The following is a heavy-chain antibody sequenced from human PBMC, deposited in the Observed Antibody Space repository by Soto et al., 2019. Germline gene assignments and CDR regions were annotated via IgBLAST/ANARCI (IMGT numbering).Heavy chain of an antibody. CDR1: GGSLTSNNW. CDR2: IYRTGST. V-gene: IGHV4-4*02. D-gene: IGHD1-7*01. Sequence: PSETLSLTCAVSGGSLTSNNWWTWVRQPPGQGLEWIGEIYRTGSTNYNPSLKSRVTISLDKSENQFSLKVTSLTAADTAVYYCASRDPGTSVDYWGQGTLVTVSSGMDVWGQGTTVTVSS. J-gene: IGHJ6*02. CDR3: ASRDPGTSVDYWGQGTLVTVSSGMDV.